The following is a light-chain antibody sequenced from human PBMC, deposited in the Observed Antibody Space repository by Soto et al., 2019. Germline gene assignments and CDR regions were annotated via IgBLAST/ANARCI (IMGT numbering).Light chain of an antibody. Sequence: DIQITQSPSSLSASVGDRVTITCRASQSISSHLKWYQHKSGRPPRLLIFASYILEGGVPSRFSGSGSDTYFTLTIDSLQPEDVATYYCQHSYITPRYTFGQGTKVEI. CDR3: QHSYITPRYT. V-gene: IGKV1-39*01. CDR1: QSISSH. CDR2: ASY. J-gene: IGKJ2*01.